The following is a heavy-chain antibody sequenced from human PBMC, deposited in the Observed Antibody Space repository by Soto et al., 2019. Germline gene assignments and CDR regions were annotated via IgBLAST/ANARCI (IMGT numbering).Heavy chain of an antibody. D-gene: IGHD6-19*01. CDR2: IYYSGST. CDR3: ARDSGIAVAGPHYYYGMDV. CDR1: GGSISSGGYY. V-gene: IGHV4-31*03. J-gene: IGHJ6*02. Sequence: QVQLQESGPGLVKPSQTLSLTCTVSGGSISSGGYYWSWIRQHPGKGLEWIGYIYYSGSTYYNPSLKSRVTISVDTSKNQFSLKLSSVTAADTAVYYCARDSGIAVAGPHYYYGMDVWGQGTTVTVSS.